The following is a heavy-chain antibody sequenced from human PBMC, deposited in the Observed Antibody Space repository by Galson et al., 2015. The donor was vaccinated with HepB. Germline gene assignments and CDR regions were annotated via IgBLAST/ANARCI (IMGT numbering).Heavy chain of an antibody. Sequence: SLRLSCAASGFTFSNYAMSWVRQAPGKGLQWVSGISGSGGSTHYADSVKGRFTISRDNSKNRLYLQMNSLRVEDTAVYYCARQMGARMPFDYWGQGTLVTISS. CDR3: ARQMGARMPFDY. J-gene: IGHJ4*02. CDR2: ISGSGGST. V-gene: IGHV3-23*01. D-gene: IGHD4/OR15-4a*01. CDR1: GFTFSNYA.